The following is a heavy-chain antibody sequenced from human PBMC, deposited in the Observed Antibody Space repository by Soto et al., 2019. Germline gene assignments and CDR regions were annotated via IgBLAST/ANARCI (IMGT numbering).Heavy chain of an antibody. CDR2: MSYDGSKK. Sequence: QVQLVESGGGVVQPGRSLRLSCAASGFTFSSFAMHWVRQAPGKGLEWVAIMSYDGSKKYYADSVKGRFTISRDNSKHTLSLQMNSLRAEDTAVYYCARRYISSSAAFDYWGQGTMVTFSS. D-gene: IGHD6-13*01. V-gene: IGHV3-30-3*01. J-gene: IGHJ4*02. CDR3: ARRYISSSAAFDY. CDR1: GFTFSSFA.